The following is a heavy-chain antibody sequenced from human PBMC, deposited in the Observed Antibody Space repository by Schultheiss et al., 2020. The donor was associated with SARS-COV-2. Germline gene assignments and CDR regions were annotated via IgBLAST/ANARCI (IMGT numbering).Heavy chain of an antibody. CDR3: ARMINPGLGGDFDY. V-gene: IGHV2-70*11. J-gene: IGHJ4*02. CDR1: GFSLSTSGVG. CDR2: IDWDDDK. D-gene: IGHD3-3*01. Sequence: SGPTLVKPTQTLTLTCTFSGFSLSTSGVGVVWIRQPPGKALEWLARIDWDDDKYYSTSLKTRLTISKDTSKNQVVLTMTNMDPVDTATYYCARMINPGLGGDFDYWGQGTLVTVSS.